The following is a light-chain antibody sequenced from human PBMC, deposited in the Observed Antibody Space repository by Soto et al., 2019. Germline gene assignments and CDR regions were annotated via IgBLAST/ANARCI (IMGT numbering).Light chain of an antibody. CDR2: GAS. V-gene: IGKV3-11*01. J-gene: IGKJ5*01. Sequence: EIVLTQSPATLSLSPGERATLSCRASQSVSSYLAWYQQKPSQAPRLLIFGASSRATGIPARFSGSGSGTDFTLTISSLEPEDFAVYYCQQRSSWPITFGQGTRLEIK. CDR1: QSVSSY. CDR3: QQRSSWPIT.